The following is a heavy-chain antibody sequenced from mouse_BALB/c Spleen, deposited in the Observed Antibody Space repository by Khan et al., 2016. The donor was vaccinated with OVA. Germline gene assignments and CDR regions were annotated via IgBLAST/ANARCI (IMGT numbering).Heavy chain of an antibody. D-gene: IGHD2-10*01. CDR2: IWAGGST. Sequence: QVQLKESGPGLVAPSQSLSITCTVSGFSLTSYGVDWVRQPPGKGLEWLGVIWAGGSTNYNSALVSRLSINKDNSKSQVFLKMNRLQTDDTAIYYCARETAYYGNYEAMDYWGQGTSVTVSS. J-gene: IGHJ4*01. CDR3: ARETAYYGNYEAMDY. CDR1: GFSLTSYG. V-gene: IGHV2-9*02.